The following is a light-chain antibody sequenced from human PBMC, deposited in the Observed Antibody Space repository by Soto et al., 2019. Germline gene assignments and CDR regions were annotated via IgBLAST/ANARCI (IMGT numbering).Light chain of an antibody. CDR3: SSYAGSNNLL. CDR1: SSDVGGYNY. V-gene: IGLV2-8*01. CDR2: EVS. Sequence: QPVLTQPPSASGSPGQSVTISCTGTSSDVGGYNYVSWYQQHPGKAPKLMIYEVSKRPSGVPDRFSGSKSGNTASLTVSGLQAEDEAEYYCSSYAGSNNLLFGGGTKLTVL. J-gene: IGLJ2*01.